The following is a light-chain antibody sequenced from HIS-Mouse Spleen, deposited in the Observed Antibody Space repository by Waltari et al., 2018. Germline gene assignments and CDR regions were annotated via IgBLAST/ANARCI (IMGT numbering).Light chain of an antibody. CDR2: EGS. V-gene: IGLV2-23*01. J-gene: IGLJ1*01. CDR3: CSYAGSSTGV. Sequence: QPPLTHPAPCPGPPGQPSPIPSPEPSMVVGIYNLVPWYQQHPGKAPKLMIYEGSKRPSGVPDRFSGSKSGNTASLTISGLQAEDEADYYCCSYAGSSTGVFGAGTKLTVL. CDR1: SMVVGIYNL.